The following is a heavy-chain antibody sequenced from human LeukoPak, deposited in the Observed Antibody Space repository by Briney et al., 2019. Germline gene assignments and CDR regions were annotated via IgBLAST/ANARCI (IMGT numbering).Heavy chain of an antibody. CDR3: VRDWGYDSSGYWQKYFDT. CDR1: GFTFTTYW. D-gene: IGHD3-22*01. J-gene: IGHJ4*02. Sequence: GGSLRLSCAASGFTFTTYWMSWVRQFPGKGLEWVANINQDGSDKYYVDSVKGRFTISRDNAKNTLYLQMNSLRDEDTAVYYCVRDWGYDSSGYWQKYFDTWGQGTLVTVSS. V-gene: IGHV3-7*01. CDR2: INQDGSDK.